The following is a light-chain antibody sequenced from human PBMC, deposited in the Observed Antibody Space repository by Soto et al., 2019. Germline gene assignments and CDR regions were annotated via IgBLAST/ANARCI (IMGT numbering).Light chain of an antibody. Sequence: EMVLTQSPGTLSLSPGERATLSCRASQIVGGDTLAWFQQRPGQAPRLVIYGASNRAAGIPDRFSGSGSGTDSTLTVSRLKPEHLAVYYCQQYHWAPDTFRQRPRLEIK. CDR1: QIVGGDT. V-gene: IGKV3-20*01. J-gene: IGKJ5*01. CDR2: GAS. CDR3: QQYHWAPDT.